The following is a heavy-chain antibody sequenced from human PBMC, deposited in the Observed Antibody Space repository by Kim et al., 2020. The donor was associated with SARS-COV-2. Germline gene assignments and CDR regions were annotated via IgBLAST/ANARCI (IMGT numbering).Heavy chain of an antibody. J-gene: IGHJ4*02. CDR3: ARLMGSGYYGLFF. Sequence: SYRPSFQGQVTMSEDKSISTAYLQWSRLRASDTAMYYCARLMGSGYYGLFFWGQGTLVTVSS. D-gene: IGHD3-22*01. V-gene: IGHV5-51*01.